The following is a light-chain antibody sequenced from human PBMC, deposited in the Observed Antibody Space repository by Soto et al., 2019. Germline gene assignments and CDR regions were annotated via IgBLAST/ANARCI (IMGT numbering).Light chain of an antibody. J-gene: IGKJ2*01. CDR2: GAS. Sequence: EILMPQPQPTLSVSPGEGFTLSSRASESLSTYLAWYQQKPGQAPRLLIYGASTKATGIPARFSGSGSATDFTLTISSLQSEDFAVYYCQSYNDWPFTFGQGTKLEI. CDR3: QSYNDWPFT. V-gene: IGKV3-15*01. CDR1: ESLSTY.